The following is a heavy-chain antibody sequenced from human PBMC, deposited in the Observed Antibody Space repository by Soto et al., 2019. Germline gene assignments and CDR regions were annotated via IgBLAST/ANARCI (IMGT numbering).Heavy chain of an antibody. Sequence: QVRLVESGGDLVQPGRSLRLSCAASGFTCGSYGMHWVRQAPGKGLEWVAMISYDGRHQYYADSVKGRFTISRDNFKDTLYLQMNGLTPEDTAIYFCARELDIPPDYYFDYWGQGNLVTVSS. D-gene: IGHD5-12*01. CDR3: ARELDIPPDYYFDY. J-gene: IGHJ4*02. CDR2: ISYDGRHQ. CDR1: GFTCGSYG. V-gene: IGHV3-30*03.